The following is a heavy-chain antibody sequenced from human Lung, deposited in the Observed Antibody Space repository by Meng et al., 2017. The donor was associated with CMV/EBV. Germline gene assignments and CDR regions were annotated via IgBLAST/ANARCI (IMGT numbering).Heavy chain of an antibody. CDR2: IQYDGSNK. Sequence: WGSLRLSCEASGFAFNSYGMHWVRQAPGKGLAWVAFIQYDGSNKYYADSVKGRFTIYRDNSKNTLYVQMNSLRAEDTAVYYCAKDREQWWWGYYGMDIWGQGTTVTVSS. V-gene: IGHV3-30*02. J-gene: IGHJ6*02. D-gene: IGHD2-15*01. CDR1: GFAFNSYG. CDR3: AKDREQWWWGYYGMDI.